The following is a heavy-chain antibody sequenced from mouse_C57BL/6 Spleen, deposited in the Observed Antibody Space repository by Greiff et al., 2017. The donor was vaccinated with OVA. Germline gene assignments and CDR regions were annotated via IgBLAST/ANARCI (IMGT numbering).Heavy chain of an antibody. V-gene: IGHV5-17*01. D-gene: IGHD1-1*01. CDR3: ARGGIYYGSDYFDY. J-gene: IGHJ2*01. CDR1: GFTFSDYG. CDR2: ISSGSSTI. Sequence: DVKLVESGGGLVKPGGSLKLSCAASGFTFSDYGMHWVRQAPEKGLEWVAYISSGSSTIYYADTVKGRFTISRDNAKNTLFLQMTSLRSEDTAMYYCARGGIYYGSDYFDYWGQGTTLTVSS.